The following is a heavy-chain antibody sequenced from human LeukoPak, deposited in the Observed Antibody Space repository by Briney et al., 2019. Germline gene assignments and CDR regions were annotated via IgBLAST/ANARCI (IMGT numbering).Heavy chain of an antibody. Sequence: ASVKVSCKASGYTFTSYDINWVRQATGQGLEWMGWINPNSGGTNYAQKFQGRVTMTRDTSISTAYMELSRLRSDDTAVYYCARATTVTDYWGQGTLVTVSS. CDR2: INPNSGGT. CDR3: ARATTVTDY. CDR1: GYTFTSYD. J-gene: IGHJ4*02. V-gene: IGHV1-2*02. D-gene: IGHD4-17*01.